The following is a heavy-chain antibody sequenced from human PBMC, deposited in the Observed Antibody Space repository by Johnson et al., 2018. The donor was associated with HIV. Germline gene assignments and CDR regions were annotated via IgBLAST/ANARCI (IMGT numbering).Heavy chain of an antibody. V-gene: IGHV3-48*03. CDR1: GFTFSSYA. J-gene: IGHJ3*02. CDR2: ISSSGSTI. Sequence: VQLVESGGGVVQPGRSLRLSCAASGFTFSSYAMHWVRQAPGKGLEWVSYISSSGSTIYYADSVKGRFTISRDNAKNSLYLQMNSLRAEDTAVYYCARVSGTTWLYAFDIWGQGTMVTVSS. D-gene: IGHD1-7*01. CDR3: ARVSGTTWLYAFDI.